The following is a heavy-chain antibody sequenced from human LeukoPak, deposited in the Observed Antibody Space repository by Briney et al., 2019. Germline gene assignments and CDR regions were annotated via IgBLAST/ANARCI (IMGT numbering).Heavy chain of an antibody. CDR3: ASVMITFGGVIGSWDY. J-gene: IGHJ4*02. CDR1: GYTFTSYD. D-gene: IGHD3-16*02. V-gene: IGHV1-8*01. Sequence: ASVKVSCKASGYTFTSYDINWVRQATGQGLEWMGWMNPNSGNTGYAQKFQGRVTMTRNTSISTAYMELSSLRSEDTAVYYCASVMITFGGVIGSWDYWGQGTLVTVSS. CDR2: MNPNSGNT.